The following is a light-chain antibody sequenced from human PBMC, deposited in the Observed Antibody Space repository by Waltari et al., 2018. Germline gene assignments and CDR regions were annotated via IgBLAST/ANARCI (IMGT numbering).Light chain of an antibody. V-gene: IGKV3-20*01. Sequence: EIVLTQSPRTLSLSPGERATPSCRASQSVSSSYLAWYQQKPGQAPRLLIYGASSRATGIPDRFSGSGSGTDFTLTISRLEPEDFAVYYCQQYGSSPLTFGGGTKVEIK. CDR3: QQYGSSPLT. CDR1: QSVSSSY. CDR2: GAS. J-gene: IGKJ4*01.